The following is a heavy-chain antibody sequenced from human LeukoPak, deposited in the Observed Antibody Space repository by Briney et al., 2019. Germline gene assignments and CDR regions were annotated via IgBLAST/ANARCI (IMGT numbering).Heavy chain of an antibody. J-gene: IGHJ4*02. CDR1: GFTFSSYT. V-gene: IGHV3-64D*09. CDR3: VKDKWIDH. CDR2: ININGGRT. Sequence: GGSLRLSCSVSGFTFSSYTMHWVRQAPGKGLEYVSSININGGRTYYADSVKGRFTISRDNSKNTLYLQMSSLRAEDTAMYYCVKDKWIDHWGQGTLVTVSS. D-gene: IGHD2-8*01.